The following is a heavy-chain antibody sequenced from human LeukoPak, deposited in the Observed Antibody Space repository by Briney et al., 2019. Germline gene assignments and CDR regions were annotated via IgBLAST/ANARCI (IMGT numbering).Heavy chain of an antibody. D-gene: IGHD2-2*01. V-gene: IGHV1-46*01. CDR3: ARECSCSSTSCLYFDY. CDR1: GYTFTSYY. Sequence: ASVKVPCKASGYTFTSYYMHWVRQAPGQGLEWMGIINPSGGSTSHAQKFQGRVTMTRDMSTSTVYMELSSLRSEDTAVYYCARECSCSSTSCLYFDYWGQGTLVTVSS. CDR2: INPSGGST. J-gene: IGHJ4*02.